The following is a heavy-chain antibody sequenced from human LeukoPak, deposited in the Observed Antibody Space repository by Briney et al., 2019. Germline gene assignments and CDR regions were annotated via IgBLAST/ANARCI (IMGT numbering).Heavy chain of an antibody. J-gene: IGHJ6*03. D-gene: IGHD3-22*01. CDR3: ARCDSSGYYYARYYYYYMDV. CDR2: ISSSGSTI. Sequence: GGSLRLSCAASGFTFSSYEMNWVRQAPGKGLEWVSYISSSGSTIYYADFVKGRFTISRDNAKNSLYLQMNSLRAEDTAVYYCARCDSSGYYYARYYYYYMDVWGKGTTVTVSS. V-gene: IGHV3-48*03. CDR1: GFTFSSYE.